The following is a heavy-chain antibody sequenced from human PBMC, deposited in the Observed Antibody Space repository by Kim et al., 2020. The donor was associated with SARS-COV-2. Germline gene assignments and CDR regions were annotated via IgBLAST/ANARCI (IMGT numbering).Heavy chain of an antibody. J-gene: IGHJ4*02. CDR3: ARGYGVYDPYYFDY. Sequence: GGSLRLSCAASGFTFSDYYMSWIRQAPGKGLEWVSYISSGGSYTKYADPVKGRFTISRDSAKNSLYLHMSSLRAEDTAVYYCARGYGVYDPYYFDYWGQGTLVTVSS. CDR2: ISSGGSYT. V-gene: IGHV3-11*06. D-gene: IGHD5-12*01. CDR1: GFTFSDYY.